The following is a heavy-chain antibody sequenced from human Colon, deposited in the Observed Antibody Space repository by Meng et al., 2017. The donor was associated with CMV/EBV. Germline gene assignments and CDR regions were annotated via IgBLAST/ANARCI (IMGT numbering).Heavy chain of an antibody. CDR2: ISHDGTKK. CDR3: ARGSNSSIDP. D-gene: IGHD4-11*01. CDR1: GFTFSAYP. Sequence: GESLKISCAASGFTFSAYPIHWVRQAPGKGLEWVAIISHDGTKKHYAESVKGRFSISRDNSQNTVTVQMNSLRGGDTALYYCARGSNSSIDPWGQGTLVTVSS. J-gene: IGHJ5*02. V-gene: IGHV3-30*04.